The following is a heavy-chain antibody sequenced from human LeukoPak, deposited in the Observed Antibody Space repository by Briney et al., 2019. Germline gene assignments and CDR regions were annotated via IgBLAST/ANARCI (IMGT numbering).Heavy chain of an antibody. CDR1: GYTFTSYG. V-gene: IGHV1-18*01. CDR3: ARDRPYYYDSSGYYPLGAFDI. D-gene: IGHD3-22*01. CDR2: ISAYNGST. Sequence: ASVKVSCKASGYTFTSYGISWVRQAPGQGLEWMGWISAYNGSTNYAQKLQGRVTMTTDTSTSTAYMELRSLRSDDTAVYYCARDRPYYYDSSGYYPLGAFDIWGQGTMVTVSS. J-gene: IGHJ3*02.